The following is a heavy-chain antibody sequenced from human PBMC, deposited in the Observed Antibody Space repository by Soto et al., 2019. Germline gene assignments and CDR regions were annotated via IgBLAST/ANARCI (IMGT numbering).Heavy chain of an antibody. V-gene: IGHV3-74*01. CDR1: GFTFSNFW. Sequence: GGSLRLSCAASGFTFSNFWMHWVRQAPGKGLEWLSHIRPDGSSTRDADSVQGRFTNSRDNARSTLYLQLNSLRAEDTAVYYCARDNNWSYDYWGQGILVTVSS. D-gene: IGHD1-1*01. CDR2: IRPDGSST. CDR3: ARDNNWSYDY. J-gene: IGHJ4*02.